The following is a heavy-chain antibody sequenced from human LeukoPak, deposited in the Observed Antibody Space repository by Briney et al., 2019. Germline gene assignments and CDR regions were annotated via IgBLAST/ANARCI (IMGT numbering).Heavy chain of an antibody. CDR2: INPNSGAT. Sequence: GASVKVSCKATGYSFTVHYMHWVRQAPGQGLEWMGWINPNSGATSYARKFQGRVTMTRDTSINTAFMQLSRLISEDTAVYFCARIQERRSGLDFWGQGTLVTVSS. J-gene: IGHJ4*02. CDR3: ARIQERRSGLDF. CDR1: GYSFTVHY. D-gene: IGHD3-3*01. V-gene: IGHV1-2*02.